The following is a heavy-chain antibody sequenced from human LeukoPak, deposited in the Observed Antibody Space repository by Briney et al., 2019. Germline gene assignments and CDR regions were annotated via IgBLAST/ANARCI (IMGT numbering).Heavy chain of an antibody. V-gene: IGHV3-48*01. D-gene: IGHD6-19*01. CDR3: ARARYSSGWYFDH. CDR1: GFTFINYN. Sequence: GGSVRLSCAASGFTFINYNINWVRQAPGKGLEWVSYISSSSSTMYYADSVKGRFTISRDNAKNSLYLQMNSLRAEDTAVYYCARARYSSGWYFDHWGQGTLVTVSS. J-gene: IGHJ4*02. CDR2: ISSSSSTM.